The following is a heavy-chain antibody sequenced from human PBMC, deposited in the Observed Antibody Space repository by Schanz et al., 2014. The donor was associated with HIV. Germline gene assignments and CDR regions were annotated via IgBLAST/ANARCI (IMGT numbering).Heavy chain of an antibody. CDR3: ARVTVVEALYYFDY. D-gene: IGHD2-15*01. J-gene: IGHJ4*02. V-gene: IGHV4-4*07. CDR1: GDSISNYY. CDR2: VYSGGSS. Sequence: QVQLQESDPGLVKPSETLSLTCNVSGDSISNYYWTWIRQPAGRGLEWIGRVYSGGSSNYNPSLRSRVTMSVDTSKNQFSLSLSSVTAADTALYYCARVTVVEALYYFDYWGQGTLVTVSS.